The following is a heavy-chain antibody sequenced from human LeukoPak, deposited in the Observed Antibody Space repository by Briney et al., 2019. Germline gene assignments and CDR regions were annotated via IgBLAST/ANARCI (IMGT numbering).Heavy chain of an antibody. CDR3: ARVEYYDFWSGQYYYYYYGMDV. D-gene: IGHD3-3*01. CDR1: GLTFSSYW. CDR2: IKQDGSEK. Sequence: PGGSLRLSCAASGLTFSSYWMSWVRQAPGKGLEWVANIKQDGSEKYYVDSVKGRFTISRDNAKNSLYLQMDSLRAEDTAVYYCARVEYYDFWSGQYYYYYYGMDVWGQGTTVTVSS. V-gene: IGHV3-7*01. J-gene: IGHJ6*02.